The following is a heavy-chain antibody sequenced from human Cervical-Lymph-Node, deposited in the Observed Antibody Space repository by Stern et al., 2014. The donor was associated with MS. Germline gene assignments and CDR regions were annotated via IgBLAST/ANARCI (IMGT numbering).Heavy chain of an antibody. CDR2: VIPIFGTA. V-gene: IGHV1-69*01. D-gene: IGHD3-3*01. CDR1: GGTFSSYA. Sequence: VQLVESGAEVKKPGSSVKVSCKASGGTFSSYAISWVRQAPGQGLEWMGGVIPIFGTANYAQKFQGRVTITADESTSTAYMELSSLRSEDTAVYYCATNLHYDFWSGPFDPWGQGTLVTVSS. CDR3: ATNLHYDFWSGPFDP. J-gene: IGHJ5*02.